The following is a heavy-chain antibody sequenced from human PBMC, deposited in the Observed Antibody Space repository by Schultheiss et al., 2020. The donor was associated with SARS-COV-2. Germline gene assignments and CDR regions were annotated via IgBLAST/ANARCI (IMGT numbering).Heavy chain of an antibody. CDR3: ARGAEGDGDYCDY. CDR1: GFTFSSSS. J-gene: IGHJ4*02. V-gene: IGHV3-48*02. D-gene: IGHD1-26*01. CDR2: ITSSSSTI. Sequence: GGSLRLSCAASGFTFSSSSMIWVRQAPGKGLEWVSYITSSSSTIYYADSVKGRFTISRDNAKNSLYLQMNSLRDEDTAVYYCARGAEGDGDYCDYWGQGTLVTVSS.